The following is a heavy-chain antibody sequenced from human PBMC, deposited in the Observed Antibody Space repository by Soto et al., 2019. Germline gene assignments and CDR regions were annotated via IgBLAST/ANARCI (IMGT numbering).Heavy chain of an antibody. CDR2: ISSSSSTI. J-gene: IGHJ4*02. CDR3: ARDLPYYYDSSDYAGH. CDR1: GFTFSSYS. D-gene: IGHD3-22*01. V-gene: IGHV3-48*01. Sequence: AGGSLRLSCVASGFTFSSYSMNWVRQAPGKGLEWVSYISSSSSTIYYADSVKGRFTISRDNAENSLYLQMNSLRAEDTAAYFCARDLPYYYDSSDYAGHWGQGTLVTVSS.